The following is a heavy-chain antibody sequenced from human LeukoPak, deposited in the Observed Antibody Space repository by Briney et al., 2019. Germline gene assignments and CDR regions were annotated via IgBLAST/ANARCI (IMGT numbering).Heavy chain of an antibody. CDR2: IYYSGST. Sequence: SETLSLTCTVSGGSISSYYSSWIRQPPGEGLEWIGYIYYSGSTNYNPSLKSRVTISVDTSKNQFSLKLSSVTAADTAVYYCARHYYGSGSLIDYWGRRTLVTVSS. V-gene: IGHV4-59*01. CDR1: GGSISSYY. J-gene: IGHJ4*02. CDR3: ARHYYGSGSLIDY. D-gene: IGHD3-10*01.